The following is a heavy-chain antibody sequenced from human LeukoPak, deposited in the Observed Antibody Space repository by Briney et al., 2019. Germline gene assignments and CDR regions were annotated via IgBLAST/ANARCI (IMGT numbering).Heavy chain of an antibody. Sequence: SVKVSCTASGGTFSSYTISWVRQAPGQGLEWMGRIIPILGIANYAQKFQGRVTITADKSTSTACMELSSLRSEDTAVYYCVRRGVDWDTAMVFDYWGQGTLVTVSS. D-gene: IGHD5-18*01. V-gene: IGHV1-69*02. CDR2: IIPILGIA. J-gene: IGHJ4*02. CDR1: GGTFSSYT. CDR3: VRRGVDWDTAMVFDY.